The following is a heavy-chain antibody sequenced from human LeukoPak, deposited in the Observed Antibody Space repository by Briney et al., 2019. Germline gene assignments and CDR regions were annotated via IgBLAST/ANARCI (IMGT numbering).Heavy chain of an antibody. CDR3: TRGGLEAPCDV. Sequence: RPGGSLRLSCSASGFTFSNYDMHWVRQEKGKGLEWVSSIGTGGHTYYAPSVKGRFTISRENAKNSLYLQMNSLRAGDTAIYYRTRGGLEAPCDVWGQGTMVAVSS. J-gene: IGHJ3*01. CDR1: GFTFSNYD. V-gene: IGHV3-13*01. D-gene: IGHD5-24*01. CDR2: IGTGGHT.